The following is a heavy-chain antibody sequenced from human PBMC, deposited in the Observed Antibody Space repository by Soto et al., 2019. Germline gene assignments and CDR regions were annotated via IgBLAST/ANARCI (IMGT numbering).Heavy chain of an antibody. V-gene: IGHV4-30-4*01. CDR2: IYYSGST. CDR1: GGSISSGDYY. D-gene: IGHD3-3*01. J-gene: IGHJ6*02. Sequence: SETLSLTCTVSGGSISSGDYYWSWIRQPPGKGLEWIGYIYYSGSTYYNPSLKSRVTISVDTSKNQFSLKLSSVTAADTAVYYCARVSPARFLEWEYYGMDVWGQGTTVTVSS. CDR3: ARVSPARFLEWEYYGMDV.